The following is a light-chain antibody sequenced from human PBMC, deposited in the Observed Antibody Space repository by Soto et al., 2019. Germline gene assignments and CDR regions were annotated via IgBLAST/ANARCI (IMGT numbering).Light chain of an antibody. CDR3: ASWDDSLNGPL. Sequence: QSVLTQPPSASETPGQRVTIFCSGSSSNIGSNTVNWYQQLPGTAPKLLIYSNNQRPSGVPDRFSGSKSGTSASLAISGLQSEDEADYYCASWDDSLNGPLFGGGTKLTVL. CDR2: SNN. CDR1: SSNIGSNT. V-gene: IGLV1-44*01. J-gene: IGLJ2*01.